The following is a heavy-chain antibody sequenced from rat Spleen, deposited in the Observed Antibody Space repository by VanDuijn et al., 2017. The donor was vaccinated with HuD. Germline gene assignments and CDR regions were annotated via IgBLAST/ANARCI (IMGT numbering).Heavy chain of an antibody. V-gene: IGHV5S23*01. CDR1: GFTFSNYD. D-gene: IGHD1-4*01. CDR2: ISTGGGNT. Sequence: EVQLVESGGGLVQPGRSLKLSCAASGFTFSNYDMAWVRQAPTKGLEWVASISTGGGNTYYRDSVKGRFTISRDNAKSTLYLQMDSLRSEDTATYYCARNYPDVMDAWGQGASVTVSS. CDR3: ARNYPDVMDA. J-gene: IGHJ4*01.